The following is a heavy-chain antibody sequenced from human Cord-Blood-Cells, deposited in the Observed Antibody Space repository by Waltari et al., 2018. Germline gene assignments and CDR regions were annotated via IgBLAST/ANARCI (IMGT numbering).Heavy chain of an antibody. CDR3: ARDGLTGADY. D-gene: IGHD7-27*01. CDR1: GYPVPAPP. V-gene: IGHV1-3*01. Sequence: QVQPVQSGAEVKKPRAPATASCKASGYPVPAPPVSRVRQAPGQRLEWMGWINAGNGNTKYSQKFQGRVTITRDTSASTAYMELSSLRSEDTAVYYCARDGLTGADYWGQGTLVTVSS. CDR2: INAGNGNT. J-gene: IGHJ4*02.